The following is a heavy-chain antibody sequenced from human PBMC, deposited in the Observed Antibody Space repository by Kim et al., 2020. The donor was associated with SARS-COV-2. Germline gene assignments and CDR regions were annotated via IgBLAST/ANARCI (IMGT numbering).Heavy chain of an antibody. D-gene: IGHD2-2*01. CDR3: ARGQAPRRAVVVPAATARGAFDI. CDR2: IYYSGST. CDR1: GGSISSYY. Sequence: SETLSLTCTVSGGSISSYYWSWIRQPPGKGLEWIGYIYYSGSTNYNPSLKSRVTISVDTSKNQFSLKLSSVTAADTAVYYCARGQAPRRAVVVPAATARGAFDIWGQGTMVTVSS. V-gene: IGHV4-59*13. J-gene: IGHJ3*02.